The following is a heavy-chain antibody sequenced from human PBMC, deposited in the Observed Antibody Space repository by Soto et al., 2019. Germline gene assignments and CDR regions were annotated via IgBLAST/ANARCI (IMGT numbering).Heavy chain of an antibody. Sequence: PSETLSLTCTVSGGSISSGGYYWSWIRQHPGKGLEWIGYIYYSGSTYYNPSLKSRVTISVDTSKNQFSLKLSSVTAADTAVYYCARTYYDILTQYNWFDPWGQGTLVTVSS. CDR3: ARTYYDILTQYNWFDP. D-gene: IGHD3-9*01. V-gene: IGHV4-31*03. J-gene: IGHJ5*02. CDR1: GGSISSGGYY. CDR2: IYYSGST.